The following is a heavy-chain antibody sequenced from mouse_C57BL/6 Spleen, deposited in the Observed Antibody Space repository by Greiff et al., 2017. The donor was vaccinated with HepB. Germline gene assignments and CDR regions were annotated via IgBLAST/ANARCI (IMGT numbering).Heavy chain of an antibody. CDR1: GYTFTDYY. CDR3: AREDGNWDY. J-gene: IGHJ2*01. V-gene: IGHV1-26*01. D-gene: IGHD2-1*01. CDR2: INPNNGGT. Sequence: EVKLQQSGPELVKPGASVKISCKASGYTFTDYYMNWVKQSHGKSLEWIGDINPNNGGTSYNQKFKGKATLTVDKSSSTAYMELRSLTSEDSAVYYCAREDGNWDYWGQGTTLTVSS.